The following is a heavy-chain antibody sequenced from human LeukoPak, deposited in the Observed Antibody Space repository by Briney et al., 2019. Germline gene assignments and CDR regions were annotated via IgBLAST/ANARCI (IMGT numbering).Heavy chain of an antibody. CDR3: ARDPGSRDGYKP. J-gene: IGHJ5*02. D-gene: IGHD5-24*01. V-gene: IGHV1-69*04. Sequence: SVKVSCKASGGTFSSYAISWVQQAPGQGLEWMGRIIPILGIANYAQKFQGRVTITADKSTSTAYMELSSLRSEDTAVYYCARDPGSRDGYKPWGQGTLVTVSS. CDR1: GGTFSSYA. CDR2: IIPILGIA.